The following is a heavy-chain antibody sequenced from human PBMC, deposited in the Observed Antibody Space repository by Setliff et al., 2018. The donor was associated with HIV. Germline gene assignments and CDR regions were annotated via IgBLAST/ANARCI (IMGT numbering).Heavy chain of an antibody. J-gene: IGHJ6*02. CDR2: MTPESGNT. CDR1: GYTFTSYD. Sequence: ASVKVSCKASGYTFTSYDINWVRQATGQGLEWMGWMTPESGNTGYAQKFQDRVTITTDESTNTGFMELTGLRSEDTAVYYCAREGLLVTSVGGAYWYHGMDVWGQGTTVTVSS. V-gene: IGHV1-8*01. CDR3: AREGLLVTSVGGAYWYHGMDV. D-gene: IGHD2-15*01.